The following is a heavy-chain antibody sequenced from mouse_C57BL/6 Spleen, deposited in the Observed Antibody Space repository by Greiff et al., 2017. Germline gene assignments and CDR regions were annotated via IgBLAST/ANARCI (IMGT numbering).Heavy chain of an antibody. CDR1: GFTFSDYY. D-gene: IGHD1-1*01. V-gene: IGHV5-16*01. CDR3: ARVGSTDAMDY. CDR2: INYDGSST. J-gene: IGHJ4*01. Sequence: DVQLVESEGGLVQPGSSMKLSCTASGFTFSDYYMAWVRQVPEKGLEWVANINYDGSSTYYLDSLKSRFIISRDNAKNILYLQMSSLKSEDTATYYCARVGSTDAMDYWGQGTSVTASS.